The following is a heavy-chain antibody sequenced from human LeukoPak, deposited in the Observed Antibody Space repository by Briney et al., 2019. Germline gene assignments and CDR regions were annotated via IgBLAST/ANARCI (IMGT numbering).Heavy chain of an antibody. V-gene: IGHV3-21*01. Sequence: GGSLRLSCAASGFTFSSYSMNWVRQAPGKGLEWVSSISSSSSYIYYADSVKGRFTISRDNAKNSLYPQMNGLRAEDTAVYYCARDLAYCGGDCSTNFDYWGQGTLVTVSS. CDR3: ARDLAYCGGDCSTNFDY. CDR1: GFTFSSYS. CDR2: ISSSSSYI. D-gene: IGHD2-21*02. J-gene: IGHJ4*02.